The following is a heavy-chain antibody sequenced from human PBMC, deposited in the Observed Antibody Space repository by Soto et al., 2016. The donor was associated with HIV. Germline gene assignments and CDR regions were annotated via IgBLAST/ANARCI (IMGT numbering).Heavy chain of an antibody. CDR3: AREKGQQLPLDY. J-gene: IGHJ4*02. Sequence: EVQLVESGGGLVKPGGSLRLSCAASGFTFSSYSMNWVRQAPGKGLEWVSSITSSSNYIYYADSVKGRFTISRDNAKKSLYLQMNSLRVDDTAVYYCAREKGQQLPLDYWGQGTLGHRSPQ. D-gene: IGHD6-13*01. V-gene: IGHV3-21*01. CDR1: GFTFSSYS. CDR2: ITSSSNYI.